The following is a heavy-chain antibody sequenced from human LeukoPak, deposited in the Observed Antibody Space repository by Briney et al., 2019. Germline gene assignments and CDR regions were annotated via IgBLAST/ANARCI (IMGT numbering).Heavy chain of an antibody. CDR3: AKPMATIKSLDD. V-gene: IGHV3-23*01. Sequence: PGGSLRLSCAASGFTFSSYAMSWVRQAPGKGLEWVSAISSSGGSTYYADSVKGRFTISRDNSKNTLYLQVNSLRAEDTAVYFCAKPMATIKSLDDWGQGTLVTVSS. CDR1: GFTFSSYA. J-gene: IGHJ4*02. CDR2: ISSSGGST. D-gene: IGHD5-24*01.